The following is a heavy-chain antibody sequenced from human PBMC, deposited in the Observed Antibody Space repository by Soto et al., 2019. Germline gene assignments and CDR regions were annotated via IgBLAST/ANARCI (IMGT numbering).Heavy chain of an antibody. CDR3: AKGRLRFGELLMDAFDI. J-gene: IGHJ3*02. D-gene: IGHD3-10*01. Sequence: GGSLRLSCAASGFTFDDYAMHWVRQAPGKGLEWVSGISWNSGSIGYADSVKGRFTISRDNAKNSLYLQMNSLRAEDTALYYCAKGRLRFGELLMDAFDIWGQGTMVTVSS. V-gene: IGHV3-9*01. CDR2: ISWNSGSI. CDR1: GFTFDDYA.